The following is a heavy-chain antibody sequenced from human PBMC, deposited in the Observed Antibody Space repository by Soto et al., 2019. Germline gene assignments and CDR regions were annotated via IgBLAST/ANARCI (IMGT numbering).Heavy chain of an antibody. CDR3: ARRSSGWFLGTGGFFDY. CDR2: ISAYNGNT. Sequence: QVQLVQSGAEVKKPGASVKVSCKASGYTFTSYGFSWVRQAPGQGLEWMGWISAYNGNTNYPQKFQGRGTMTTETSTSTAYMELRSLKSDDTAVYFCARRSSGWFLGTGGFFDYWGQGSLVTVSS. J-gene: IGHJ4*02. CDR1: GYTFTSYG. V-gene: IGHV1-18*01. D-gene: IGHD6-19*01.